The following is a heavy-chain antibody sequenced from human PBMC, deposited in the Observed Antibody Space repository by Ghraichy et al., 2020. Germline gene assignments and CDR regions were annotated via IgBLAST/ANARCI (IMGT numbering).Heavy chain of an antibody. D-gene: IGHD6-19*01. CDR3: VRDRTVAGTGPHFDS. J-gene: IGHJ4*02. Sequence: GGSLRLSCTGSGFSFSDYWMHWVRQAPEKGMIWVSHINYDGGTRGYADTVRGRFTIDRDNAKNTLFLQMNSLRAADTGVYYCVRDRTVAGTGPHFDSWGQGTLVTVSS. CDR1: GFSFSDYW. V-gene: IGHV3-74*01. CDR2: INYDGGTR.